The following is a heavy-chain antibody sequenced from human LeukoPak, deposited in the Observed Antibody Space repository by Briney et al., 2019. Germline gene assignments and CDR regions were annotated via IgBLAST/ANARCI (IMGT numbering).Heavy chain of an antibody. CDR2: IYYSGST. Sequence: PPETLSLTCTVSGGSISSSSYYWGWIRQPPGKGLEWIGSIYYSGSTYYNPSLKSRVTISVDTSKNQFSLKLSSVTAADTAVYYCARAASGRRINKNIDSGYDYGLYYFDYWGQGTLVTVSS. J-gene: IGHJ4*02. V-gene: IGHV4-39*07. CDR3: ARAASGRRINKNIDSGYDYGLYYFDY. CDR1: GGSISSSSYY. D-gene: IGHD5-12*01.